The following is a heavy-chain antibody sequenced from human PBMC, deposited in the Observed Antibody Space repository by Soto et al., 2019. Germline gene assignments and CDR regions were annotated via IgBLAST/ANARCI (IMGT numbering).Heavy chain of an antibody. V-gene: IGHV3-48*03. CDR2: ISSSGNRI. D-gene: IGHD3-22*01. J-gene: IGHJ5*02. CDR3: ARGVYDSNGYSYP. Sequence: GGSLRLSCAASGFNFSSYEMNWVRQAPGKGLEWISYISSSGNRIYYADSVKGRFTISRDNPKNSLYLQMNSLRAEDTAVYYCARGVYDSNGYSYPWGQGTLVTVSS. CDR1: GFNFSSYE.